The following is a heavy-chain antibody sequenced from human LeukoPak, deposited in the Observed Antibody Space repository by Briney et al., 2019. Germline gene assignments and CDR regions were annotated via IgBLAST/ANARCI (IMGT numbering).Heavy chain of an antibody. V-gene: IGHV4-4*08. J-gene: IGHJ5*02. D-gene: IGHD6-19*01. CDR2: IHTSGST. CDR1: GVSISSYY. Sequence: SETLSLTCTVSGVSISSYYWSWIRQPPGKGLEWIGYIHTSGSTNYNPSLKSRVTISVDTSKNQFSLKLSSVTAADTAVYYCARHPLGWYPPNNWFDPWGQGTLVTVSS. CDR3: ARHPLGWYPPNNWFDP.